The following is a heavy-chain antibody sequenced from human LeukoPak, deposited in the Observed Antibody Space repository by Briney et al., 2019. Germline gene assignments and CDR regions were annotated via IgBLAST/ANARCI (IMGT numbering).Heavy chain of an antibody. CDR1: GFTFSSYE. V-gene: IGHV3-48*03. CDR2: ISSSGSTI. Sequence: GGSLRLSCAASGFTFSSYEMNWVRQAPGKGLEWVSYISSSGSTIYYADSVKGRFTISRDNAKNSLYLQMNSLRAEDTAVYYCASAWSGSGWYVSYGYWGQGTLVTVSS. D-gene: IGHD6-19*01. CDR3: ASAWSGSGWYVSYGY. J-gene: IGHJ4*02.